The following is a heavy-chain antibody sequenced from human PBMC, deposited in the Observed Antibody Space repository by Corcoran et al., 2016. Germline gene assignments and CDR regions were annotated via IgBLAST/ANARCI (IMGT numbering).Heavy chain of an antibody. D-gene: IGHD3-22*01. CDR1: GYTFTSYY. Sequence: QVQLVQSGAEVKKPGASVKVSCKASGYTFTSYYMHWVRQAPGQGLEGMGIINPSGGSTSYAQKFQGRVTMTRDTSTSTVYMELSSLRSEDTAVYYCARDLGGYYDSSGAGDYWGQGTLVTVSS. CDR3: ARDLGGYYDSSGAGDY. CDR2: INPSGGST. J-gene: IGHJ4*02. V-gene: IGHV1-46*01.